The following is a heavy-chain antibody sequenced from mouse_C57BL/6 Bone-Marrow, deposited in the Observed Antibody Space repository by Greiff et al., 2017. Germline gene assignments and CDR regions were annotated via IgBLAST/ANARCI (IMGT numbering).Heavy chain of an antibody. CDR1: GFTFSDYG. V-gene: IGHV5-17*01. CDR2: ISSGSSTI. CDR3: ARDDGPFGV. J-gene: IGHJ1*03. D-gene: IGHD2-3*01. Sequence: EVQLVESGGGLVKPGGSLKLSCAASGFTFSDYGMNWVRQAPEKGLEWVAYISSGSSTIYYADTVKGRFTISRDNAKNTLFLQMTSLRSEDTAMYYCARDDGPFGVWGTGTTVTVSS.